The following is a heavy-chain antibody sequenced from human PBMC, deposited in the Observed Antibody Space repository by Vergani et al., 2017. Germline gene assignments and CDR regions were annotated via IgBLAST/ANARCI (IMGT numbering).Heavy chain of an antibody. CDR1: GGSISSGSYY. CDR2: IYTSGST. V-gene: IGHV4-61*02. Sequence: QVQLQESGPGLVKPSQTLPLTCTVSGGSISSGSYYWSWIRQPAGKGLEWIGRIYTSGSTNYNPSLKSRVTISVDTSKNQFSLKLSSVTAADTAVYYCARGEIXGATWSYYYYGMDVWGQGTTVTVSS. J-gene: IGHJ6*02. CDR3: ARGEIXGATWSYYYYGMDV. D-gene: IGHD1-26*01.